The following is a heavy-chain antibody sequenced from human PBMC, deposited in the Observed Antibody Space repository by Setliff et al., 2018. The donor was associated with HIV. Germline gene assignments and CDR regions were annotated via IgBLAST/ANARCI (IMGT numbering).Heavy chain of an antibody. CDR2: ISYDGSNK. D-gene: IGHD6-19*01. Sequence: PGGSLRLSCAASGFTCSSYAMHWVRQAPGKGLEWVAVISYDGSNKYYADSVKGRFTISRDNSKNTLYLQMNSLRAEDTAVYYCAREWAVAGRGGAFDIWGQGTMVTVSS. V-gene: IGHV3-30*04. CDR1: GFTCSSYA. CDR3: AREWAVAGRGGAFDI. J-gene: IGHJ3*02.